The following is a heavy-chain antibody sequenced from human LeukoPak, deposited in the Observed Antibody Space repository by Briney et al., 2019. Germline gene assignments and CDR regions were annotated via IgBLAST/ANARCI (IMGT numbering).Heavy chain of an antibody. V-gene: IGHV1-2*02. J-gene: IGHJ4*02. CDR2: INPYSGGT. D-gene: IGHD3-22*01. CDR1: GYTFTDSY. CDR3: ARKSASGYYSNFDY. Sequence: ASVKVSCKASGYTFTDSYMHWVRQAPGQGLKWMGWINPYSGGTNYAQEFQGRVTMTRDTSISTAYMELSRLTSDDTAVYYCARKSASGYYSNFDYWGQGTLVTVSS.